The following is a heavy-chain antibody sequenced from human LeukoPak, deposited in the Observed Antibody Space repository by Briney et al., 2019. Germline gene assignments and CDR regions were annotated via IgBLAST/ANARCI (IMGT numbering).Heavy chain of an antibody. CDR1: GFTFSSYG. Sequence: PGGSLRLSCAASGFTFSSYGMHWVRQAPGKGLEWVALIPYDGNNEYYADSVKDRFTISRDNSKNTLYLHMNSLRAEDTAVYYCAKEMTFFFCMDVWGKGTTVTVSS. CDR2: IPYDGNNE. J-gene: IGHJ6*03. V-gene: IGHV3-30*18. CDR3: AKEMTFFFCMDV.